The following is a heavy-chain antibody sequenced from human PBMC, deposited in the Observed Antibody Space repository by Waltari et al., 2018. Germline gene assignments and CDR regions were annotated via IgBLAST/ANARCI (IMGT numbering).Heavy chain of an antibody. V-gene: IGHV1-8*03. CDR1: GYTFTNYD. CDR2: MNPDSGNT. J-gene: IGHJ5*02. Sequence: QVQLVQSGAEVKKPGASVKVSCKASGYTFTNYDTNWVRQATGQGLEWMGWMNPDSGNTGYAQKFQGRVTITRNTSIGTAYMELSGLRSEDTAVYYCARLGYCSGGNCYHNWFDPWGQGTLVTVSS. CDR3: ARLGYCSGGNCYHNWFDP. D-gene: IGHD2-15*01.